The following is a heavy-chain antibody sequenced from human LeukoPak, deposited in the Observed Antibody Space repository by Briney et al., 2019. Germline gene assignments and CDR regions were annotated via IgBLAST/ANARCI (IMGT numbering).Heavy chain of an antibody. CDR1: GGSISNYY. CDR3: ARGRYCSADICTGGDSFDI. D-gene: IGHD2-15*01. CDR2: KYARGSS. V-gene: IGHV4-4*07. Sequence: HSETLSLTCTVSGGSISNYYWSWIRQPARKGLEWIGRKYARGSSNYNPPVQSRVTMSVDTSKNQFSLKLRSVTAADAAVYYCARGRYCSADICTGGDSFDIWGQGTMVSVSP. J-gene: IGHJ3*02.